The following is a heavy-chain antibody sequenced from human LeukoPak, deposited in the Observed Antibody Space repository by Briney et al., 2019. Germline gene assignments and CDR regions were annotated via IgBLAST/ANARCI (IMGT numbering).Heavy chain of an antibody. Sequence: PSETLSLTCAVSGYSISSGYYWGWIRQPPGKGLEWIGRIYTSGSTNYNPSLKSRVTMSVDTSKNQFSLKLSSVTAADTAVYYCARDTPGYSSSWYTGGLYNWFDPWGQGTLVTVSS. CDR2: IYTSGST. J-gene: IGHJ5*02. V-gene: IGHV4-38-2*02. CDR3: ARDTPGYSSSWYTGGLYNWFDP. D-gene: IGHD6-13*01. CDR1: GYSISSGYY.